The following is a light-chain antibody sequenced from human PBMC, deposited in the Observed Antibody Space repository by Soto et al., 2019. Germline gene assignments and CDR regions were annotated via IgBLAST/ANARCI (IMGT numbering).Light chain of an antibody. V-gene: IGKV1-39*01. CDR2: AAS. Sequence: DIQMTQSPSSLSASVGDRVTITCRASQSISSYLNWYQQKPGKAPKLLIYAASSLQSGVPSRFSGSGSGTDFTITISSLQPEDFATYYCQQSYSTPTFGQGTNVDIK. CDR3: QQSYSTPT. J-gene: IGKJ1*01. CDR1: QSISSY.